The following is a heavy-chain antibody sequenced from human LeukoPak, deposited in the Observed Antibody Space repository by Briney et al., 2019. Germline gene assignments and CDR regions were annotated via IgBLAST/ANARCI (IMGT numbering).Heavy chain of an antibody. J-gene: IGHJ3*02. D-gene: IGHD2-2*03. CDR3: AREGGLDIVVVPAAI. CDR1: GFTFSGYS. V-gene: IGHV3-21*01. CDR2: ISSSSSYI. Sequence: GRSLRLSCAASGFTFSGYSMNWVRQAPGKGLEWVSSISSSSSYIYYADSVKGRFTISRDNAKNSLYLQMNSLRAEDTAVYYCAREGGLDIVVVPAAIWGQGTMVTVSS.